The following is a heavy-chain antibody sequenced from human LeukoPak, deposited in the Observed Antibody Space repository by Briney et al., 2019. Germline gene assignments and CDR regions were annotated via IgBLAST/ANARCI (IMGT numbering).Heavy chain of an antibody. Sequence: RPAETLSLICTVSGGSISSSSYYWAWIRQPPGKGLEWFGSIYYSGSTYYHPSPKSRVTISVDTSKNQFSLKLSSVTAADTAVYYCASKSYSYGQQGCFDYWGQGTLVTVSS. J-gene: IGHJ4*02. D-gene: IGHD5-18*01. CDR1: GGSISSSSYY. CDR2: IYYSGST. V-gene: IGHV4-39*01. CDR3: ASKSYSYGQQGCFDY.